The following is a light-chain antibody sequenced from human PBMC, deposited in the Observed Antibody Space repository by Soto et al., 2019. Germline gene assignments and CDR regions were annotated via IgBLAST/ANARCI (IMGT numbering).Light chain of an antibody. CDR2: AGS. CDR3: QQYNKWPLFT. CDR1: QNVNRN. J-gene: IGKJ3*01. Sequence: EIVMTQSPDILSVSPGERATLSCRASQNVNRNLAWYQQRPGQAPRLLIYAGSTRATGIEARFSGSGSGTDFTLTISGLQSEDFAIYYCQQYNKWPLFTFGPGTRVDIK. V-gene: IGKV3-15*01.